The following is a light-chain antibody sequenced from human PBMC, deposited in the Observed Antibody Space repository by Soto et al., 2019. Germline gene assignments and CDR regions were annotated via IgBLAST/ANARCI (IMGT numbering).Light chain of an antibody. V-gene: IGKV1-39*01. CDR1: QSINTR. J-gene: IGKJ5*01. CDR2: AAS. Sequence: DIQMTQSPSSLSASVGDRVSITCRASQSINTRLNWFQQKPGEVPNLLIYAASTLHTGVPSRFSGSGSGTDFTLTISSLQPEDFATYYCQQSYNHPVTFGQGTRLDIK. CDR3: QQSYNHPVT.